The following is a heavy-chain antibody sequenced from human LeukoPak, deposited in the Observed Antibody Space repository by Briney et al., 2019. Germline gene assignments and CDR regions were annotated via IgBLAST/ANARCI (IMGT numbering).Heavy chain of an antibody. CDR3: ARSGDSSGYYLFDY. Sequence: SETLSLTCTVSGGSISSYYWSWIRQPPGKGLEWIGYIYYSGSTNYSPSLKSRVTISVDTSKNQFSLKLSSVTAADTAVYYCARSGDSSGYYLFDYWGQGTLVTVSS. CDR1: GGSISSYY. CDR2: IYYSGST. V-gene: IGHV4-59*01. D-gene: IGHD3-22*01. J-gene: IGHJ4*02.